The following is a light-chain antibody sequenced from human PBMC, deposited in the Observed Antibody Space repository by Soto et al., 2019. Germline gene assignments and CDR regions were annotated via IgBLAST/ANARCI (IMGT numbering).Light chain of an antibody. CDR1: QSISDT. Sequence: IVRTRSAYTVCVSPGERRTIYYRASQSISDTSAWYQQKPGQAPRLLIYSASRGATGFPARFSGSGSGTDFTRTISSLQSEDVAFYYCHQYNNGPWTFGQGTKVDIK. J-gene: IGKJ1*01. CDR3: HQYNNGPWT. V-gene: IGKV3-15*01. CDR2: SAS.